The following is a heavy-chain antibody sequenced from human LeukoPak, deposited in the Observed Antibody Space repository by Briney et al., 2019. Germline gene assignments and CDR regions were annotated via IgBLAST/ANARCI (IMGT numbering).Heavy chain of an antibody. J-gene: IGHJ4*02. CDR2: INPNSGDT. Sequence: ASVKVSCKASGYTFTGYFMHWVRQAPGQGLEWMGRINPNSGDTNYAQKFQGRVTMTRDTSISTAYMELSRLRSDDTAVYYCARPAYGDYRFDYWGQGTLVTVSS. D-gene: IGHD4-17*01. CDR1: GYTFTGYF. V-gene: IGHV1-2*06. CDR3: ARPAYGDYRFDY.